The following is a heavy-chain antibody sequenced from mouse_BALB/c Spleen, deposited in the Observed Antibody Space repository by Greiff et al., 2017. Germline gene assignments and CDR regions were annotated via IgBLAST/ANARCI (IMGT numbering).Heavy chain of an antibody. J-gene: IGHJ1*01. CDR1: GYSITSDYA. CDR3: AREDGSSYGYFDV. Sequence: EVQLQESGPGLVKPSQSLSLTCTVTGYSITSDYAWNWIRQFPGNKLEWMGYISYSGSTSYNPSLKSRISITRDTSKNQFFLQLNSVTTEDTATYYCAREDGSSYGYFDVWGAGTTVTVSS. CDR2: ISYSGST. V-gene: IGHV3-2*02. D-gene: IGHD1-1*01.